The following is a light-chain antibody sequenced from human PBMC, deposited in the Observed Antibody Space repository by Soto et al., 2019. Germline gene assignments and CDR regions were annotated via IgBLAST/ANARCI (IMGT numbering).Light chain of an antibody. CDR3: HQYGKSPRT. CDR1: QTVTNDY. Sequence: EIVLTQSPGTLSLSPGERATLSCRASQTVTNDYVAWYQQKDGQAPRLLIFGVSSRATGIPDRVSGSGSGTDFTLSISRLEPGDFGVYFCHQYGKSPRTFGQGTKVDIK. CDR2: GVS. J-gene: IGKJ1*01. V-gene: IGKV3-20*01.